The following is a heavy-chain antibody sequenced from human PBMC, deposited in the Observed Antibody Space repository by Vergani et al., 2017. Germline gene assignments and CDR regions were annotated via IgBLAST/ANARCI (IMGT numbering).Heavy chain of an antibody. CDR1: GFTFSSYS. CDR2: ISSSSSYI. V-gene: IGHV3-21*01. Sequence: EVQLVESGGGLVKPGGSLRLSCAASGFTFSSYSMNWVRQAPGKGLEWVSSISSSSSYIYYADSVKGRFTISRDNAKNSLYLQMNSLRAEDTAVYYCAREFNGYQLLRDDAFDIWGQGNGHRPF. CDR3: AREFNGYQLLRDDAFDI. D-gene: IGHD2-2*01. J-gene: IGHJ3*02.